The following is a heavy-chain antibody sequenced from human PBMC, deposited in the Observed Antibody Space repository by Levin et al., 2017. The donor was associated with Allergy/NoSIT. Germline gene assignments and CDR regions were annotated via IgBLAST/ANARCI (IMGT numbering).Heavy chain of an antibody. CDR3: TRDPRYRGYDSFDY. D-gene: IGHD5-12*01. V-gene: IGHV3-49*03. CDR2: IRSKAYGGTT. Sequence: GESLKISCTASGFTFGDYAMSWFRQAPGKGLEWVGFIRSKAYGGTTEYAASVKGRFTISRDDSKSIAYLQMNSLKTEDTAVYYCTRDPRYRGYDSFDYWGQGTLVTVSS. CDR1: GFTFGDYA. J-gene: IGHJ4*02.